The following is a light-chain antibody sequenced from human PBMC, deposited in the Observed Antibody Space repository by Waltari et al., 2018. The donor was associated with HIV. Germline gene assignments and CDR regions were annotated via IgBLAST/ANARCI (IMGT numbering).Light chain of an antibody. CDR1: SSDVGGYNY. J-gene: IGLJ1*01. CDR2: EVS. CDR3: QSYDGSLGGYV. V-gene: IGLV2-14*01. Sequence: QSALTQPASVSGSPGQSITISCTGTSSDVGGYNYVSWYQQHPGKAPKLMIYEVSNRPSGVSNRFSGSKSGNTASLAITGLQAEDEADYYCQSYDGSLGGYVFGTGTAVTVL.